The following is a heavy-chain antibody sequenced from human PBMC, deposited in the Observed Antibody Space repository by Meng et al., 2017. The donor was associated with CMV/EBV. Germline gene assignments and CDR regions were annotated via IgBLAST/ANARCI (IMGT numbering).Heavy chain of an antibody. J-gene: IGHJ5*02. CDR2: IKQDGSEK. CDR3: ARLIAVAGT. Sequence: GESLKISCAASGFTFSSYWMSWVRQAPGKGLEWVANIKQDGSEKYYVDSVKGRFTISRDNSRNTLYLQMNSLRIEDTAVYYCARLIAVAGTWGQGTLVTVSS. V-gene: IGHV3-7*01. CDR1: GFTFSSYW. D-gene: IGHD6-13*01.